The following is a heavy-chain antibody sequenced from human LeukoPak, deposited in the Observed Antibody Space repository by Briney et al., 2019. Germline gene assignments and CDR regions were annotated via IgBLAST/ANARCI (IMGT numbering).Heavy chain of an antibody. CDR3: ARERVTGTSYYYYYGMDV. V-gene: IGHV3-74*01. CDR1: GFTFSSHW. CDR2: IKSDGGST. J-gene: IGHJ6*02. Sequence: GGSLRLSCAVSGFTFSSHWMRWVRQAPGKGLVWVSHIKSDGGSTNYADSVKGRFTISRDNAKNTLFLQMNSLRAEDTAVYYCARERVTGTSYYYYYGMDVWGQGTTVTVSS. D-gene: IGHD6-19*01.